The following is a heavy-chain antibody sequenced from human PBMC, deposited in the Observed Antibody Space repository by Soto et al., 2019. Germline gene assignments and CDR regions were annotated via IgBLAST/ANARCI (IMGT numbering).Heavy chain of an antibody. Sequence: PGGSLRLSCAASGFTFSSYGMHWVRQAPGKGLEWVAVISYDGSNKYYADSVKGRFTISRDNSKNTLYLQMNSLRAEDTAVYYCAKIGYYDSSEYFDYWGQGTLVTVSS. CDR3: AKIGYYDSSEYFDY. D-gene: IGHD3-22*01. V-gene: IGHV3-30*18. CDR2: ISYDGSNK. CDR1: GFTFSSYG. J-gene: IGHJ4*02.